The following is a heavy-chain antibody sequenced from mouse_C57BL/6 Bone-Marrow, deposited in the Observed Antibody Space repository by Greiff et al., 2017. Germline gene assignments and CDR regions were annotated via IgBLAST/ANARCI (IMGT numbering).Heavy chain of an antibody. CDR2: INPYNGGT. Sequence: EVKLQQSGPVLVKPGASVKMSCKASGYTFTDYYMNWVKQSHGKSLEWIGVINPYNGGTSYNHKFKGKATLTVDKSSSTAYMELNSLTSEDSAVYYCAREGNYYGSPYAMDYWGQGTSVTVSS. J-gene: IGHJ4*01. CDR1: GYTFTDYY. D-gene: IGHD1-1*01. V-gene: IGHV1-19*01. CDR3: AREGNYYGSPYAMDY.